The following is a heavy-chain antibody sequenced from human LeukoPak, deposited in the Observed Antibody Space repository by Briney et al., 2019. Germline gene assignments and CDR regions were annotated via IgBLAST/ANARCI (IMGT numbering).Heavy chain of an antibody. CDR3: ARDYRGYRAPYYFDY. CDR2: IKQDGSEK. J-gene: IGHJ4*02. CDR1: GFTFSSYW. D-gene: IGHD2-15*01. Sequence: GGSLRLSCAASGFTFSSYWMSWVRQAPGKGLEWVSNIKQDGSEKYYVDSVKGRFTISRDNAKNSLYLQMNSLRAEDTAVYYCARDYRGYRAPYYFDYWGQGTLVTVSS. V-gene: IGHV3-7*01.